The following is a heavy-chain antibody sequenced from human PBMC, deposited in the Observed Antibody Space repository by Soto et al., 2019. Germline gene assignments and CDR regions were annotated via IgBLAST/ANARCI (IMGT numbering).Heavy chain of an antibody. CDR2: INAGNGDT. D-gene: IGHD3-9*01. CDR3: ATSDWAW. CDR1: GYIFSDYG. Sequence: QVQVVQSGAEEKRPGASVKASCKTSGYIFSDYGIHWVRQAPGHGLEWMGYINAGNGDTRYSPKFKGRLTITRDTSASTAYMDLTSQESKDTAVYYCATSDWAWWGQGTLVTVSP. V-gene: IGHV1-3*05. J-gene: IGHJ4*02.